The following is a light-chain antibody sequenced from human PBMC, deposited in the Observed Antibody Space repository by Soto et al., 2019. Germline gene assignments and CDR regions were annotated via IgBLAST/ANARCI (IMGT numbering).Light chain of an antibody. V-gene: IGKV3-15*01. Sequence: EKVMTQSPLTLSVSPGESATLSWRASERVSTNLAWYQQTPGQAPRLLNYSSSRRPTGIPVRFSGSGSGAEFTLTISSLQSEDFAIYYCQQYNNLPPTFGQGTKVDIK. CDR3: QQYNNLPPT. CDR1: ERVSTN. J-gene: IGKJ1*01. CDR2: SSS.